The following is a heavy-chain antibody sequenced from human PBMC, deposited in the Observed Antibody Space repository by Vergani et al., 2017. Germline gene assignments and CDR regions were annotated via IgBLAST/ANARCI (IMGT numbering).Heavy chain of an antibody. CDR2: MDYSGST. CDR3: ASKRGACRASYCHSYDF. Sequence: QVQLQDSGPGLVKPSETLSLTCTVSGDSVISTDYHWGWIRQPPGKGLEWIGSMDYSGSTSYNPSLESRISISFETAKNQFSLRLASVTAADTAVYYCASKRGACRASYCHSYDFWGPGALVGVSS. CDR1: GDSVISTDYH. J-gene: IGHJ4*02. V-gene: IGHV4-39*01. D-gene: IGHD2-21*02.